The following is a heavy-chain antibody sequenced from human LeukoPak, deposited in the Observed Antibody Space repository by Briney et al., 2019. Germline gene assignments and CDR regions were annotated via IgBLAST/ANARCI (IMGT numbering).Heavy chain of an antibody. CDR1: GVSINSGPYY. CDR3: ASRKLGNDY. D-gene: IGHD7-27*01. J-gene: IGHJ4*02. Sequence: PSETLSLTCTVSGVSINSGPYYWSWIRQSPWKGLEWIGYIYYTGSTSYNPSLRSRVTMSADTSKNQFSLKLSSVTAADTAVYYCASRKLGNDYWGQGTLVTVSS. CDR2: IYYTGST. V-gene: IGHV4-61*01.